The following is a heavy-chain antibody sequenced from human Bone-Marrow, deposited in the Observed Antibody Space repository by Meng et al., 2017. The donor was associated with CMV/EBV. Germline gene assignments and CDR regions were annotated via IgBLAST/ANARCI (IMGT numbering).Heavy chain of an antibody. J-gene: IGHJ5*02. CDR1: GFTFSSYA. Sequence: GGSLRLSCAASGFTFSSYAMHWVRQAPGKGLEWVAVISYDGSNKYYADSVKGRFTISRDDSKNTLYLQMNSLRAEDTAVYYCATQWFDPWGQGTLVNIAS. CDR2: ISYDGSNK. V-gene: IGHV3-30-3*01. CDR3: ATQWFDP.